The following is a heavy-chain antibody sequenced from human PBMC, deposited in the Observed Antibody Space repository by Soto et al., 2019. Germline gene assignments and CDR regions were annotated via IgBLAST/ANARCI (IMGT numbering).Heavy chain of an antibody. Sequence: SETMSLTCAVYGGYFRGYYWSWIRKNTGKGLEWIGEINHSGSTNYNPSLKSRVTISVDTSKNQFSLKLSSVTAADTAVYYCARGPYDILTGYYKGSFFDYWGQGTLVTVSS. V-gene: IGHV4-34*01. CDR3: ARGPYDILTGYYKGSFFDY. J-gene: IGHJ4*02. D-gene: IGHD3-9*01. CDR2: INHSGST. CDR1: GGYFRGYY.